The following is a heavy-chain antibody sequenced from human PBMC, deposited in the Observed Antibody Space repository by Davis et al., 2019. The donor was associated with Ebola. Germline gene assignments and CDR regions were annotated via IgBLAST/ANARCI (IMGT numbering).Heavy chain of an antibody. Sequence: MPSETLSLTCAVYGGSFSGYYWSWIRQPPGKGLEWIGYIYHSGSTYYNPSLKSRVTISVDRSKNQFSLKLSSVTAADTAVYYCARGWDVWGQGTTVTVSS. CDR3: ARGWDV. CDR2: IYHSGST. V-gene: IGHV4-34*01. CDR1: GGSFSGYY. J-gene: IGHJ6*02.